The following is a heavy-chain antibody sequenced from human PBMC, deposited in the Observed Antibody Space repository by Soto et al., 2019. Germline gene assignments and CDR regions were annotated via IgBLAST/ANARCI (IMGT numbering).Heavy chain of an antibody. CDR2: ISYSGTT. D-gene: IGHD5-18*01. CDR3: ARGRGYSYGLDP. Sequence: PSETLSLTCTVYGDSISSNNNYWSWIRQPTGEGLEWIGFISYSGTTSYSPSLKSRVAISLYTSKNQFSLSLSSVTAADTAVYYCARGRGYSYGLDPWGQGTLVTVSS. J-gene: IGHJ5*02. CDR1: GDSISSNNNY. V-gene: IGHV4-30-4*01.